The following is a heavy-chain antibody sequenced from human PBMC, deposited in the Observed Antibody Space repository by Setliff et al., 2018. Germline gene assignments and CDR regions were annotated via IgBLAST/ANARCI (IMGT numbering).Heavy chain of an antibody. J-gene: IGHJ5*02. D-gene: IGHD6-6*01. CDR2: IFYDGNS. CDR3: ARGRNVAARLLDT. CDR1: GGPISSSSYY. V-gene: IGHV4-39*07. Sequence: SETLSLTCSASGGPISSSSYYWVWIRQPPGKGLEWIGAIFYDGNSYYNPSLKGRVTMSVDTSKNQFSLTMSSVSAADAAVYYCARGRNVAARLLDTWGQGSRVTVSS.